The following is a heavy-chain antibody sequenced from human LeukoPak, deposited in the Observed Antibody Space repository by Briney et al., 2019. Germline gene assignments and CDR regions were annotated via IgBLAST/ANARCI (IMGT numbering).Heavy chain of an antibody. Sequence: SGGSLRLSCAASGFTFSSYGMSWVRQAPGKGLEWVASISNSSSYIYYADSVKGRFTISRHNAKNSLYLQMNSLRAEDTAVYYCATADYCTNGVCYSSPFDYWGQGTLVTVSS. V-gene: IGHV3-21*01. CDR1: GFTFSSYG. CDR2: ISNSSSYI. D-gene: IGHD2-8*01. J-gene: IGHJ4*02. CDR3: ATADYCTNGVCYSSPFDY.